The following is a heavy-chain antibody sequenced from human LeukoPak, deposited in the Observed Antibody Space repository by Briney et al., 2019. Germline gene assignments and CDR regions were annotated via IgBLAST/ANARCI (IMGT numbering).Heavy chain of an antibody. CDR1: AFSLSAYN. D-gene: IGHD3-22*01. CDR2: ISSASTYL. Sequence: MPGGSLRLSCAASAFSLSAYNMNWVRQAPGKGLEWVSSISSASTYLYYADSLKGRFTISRDNAKNSLYLQMNSLRAEDTAVYYCARGDAYYYDSSGYLDYWGQGTLVTVSS. V-gene: IGHV3-21*01. CDR3: ARGDAYYYDSSGYLDY. J-gene: IGHJ4*02.